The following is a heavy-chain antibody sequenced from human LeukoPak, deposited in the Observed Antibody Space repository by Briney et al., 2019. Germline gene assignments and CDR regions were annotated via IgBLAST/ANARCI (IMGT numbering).Heavy chain of an antibody. CDR2: INHSGST. CDR3: ARDRGYDFDY. D-gene: IGHD3-22*01. J-gene: IGHJ4*02. V-gene: IGHV4-34*01. CDR1: GGSFSGYY. Sequence: ASETLSLTCAVYGGSFSGYYWSWIRQAPGKGLEWIGEINHSGSTNYNPSLKSRVTISVDTSKNQFSLKLSSVTAADTAVYYCARDRGYDFDYWGQGTLVTVSS.